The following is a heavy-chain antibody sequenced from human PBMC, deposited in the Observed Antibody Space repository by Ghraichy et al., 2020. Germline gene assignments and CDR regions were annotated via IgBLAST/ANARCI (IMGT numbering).Heavy chain of an antibody. CDR3: AKELVGVTDFDS. CDR2: ISDDGRDK. J-gene: IGHJ4*02. CDR1: GFAFSAFA. D-gene: IGHD2-8*02. Sequence: GESLNISCAASGFAFSAFAMHWVRQAPGKGLEWVSVISDDGRDKFYEDSVKGRFTVFRDNSENTLYLQMISLRAEDTAVYYCAKELVGVTDFDSWGRGTLVTVSS. V-gene: IGHV3-30*18.